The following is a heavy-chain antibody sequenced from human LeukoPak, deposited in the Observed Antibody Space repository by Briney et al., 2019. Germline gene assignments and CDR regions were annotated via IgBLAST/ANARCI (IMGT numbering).Heavy chain of an antibody. V-gene: IGHV1-2*02. CDR3: ARGKGHIVVVTAIKFDP. CDR1: GYTFTAYY. Sequence: ASVKASCKASGYTFTAYYIHWVRQAPGQGLEWVGWINPFTGDTKYGRLFQGRVTITRDTSISTAYMDLNGLRSDDTAVYYCARGKGHIVVVTAIKFDPWGQGTLVTVSS. D-gene: IGHD2-21*02. CDR2: INPFTGDT. J-gene: IGHJ5*02.